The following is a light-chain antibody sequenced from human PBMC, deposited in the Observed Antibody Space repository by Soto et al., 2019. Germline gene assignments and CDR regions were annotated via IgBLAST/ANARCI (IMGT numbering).Light chain of an antibody. Sequence: QSVLTQPPSASGTHGQTVIISCSGSSSNIGSNTVNWYQQLPGTAPKLLIFSNSQRPSGVPDRFSGARSGTSASLPITGVQSEDEAHYYFAALDDGLNALVFGGGTK. V-gene: IGLV1-44*01. J-gene: IGLJ2*01. CDR3: AALDDGLNALV. CDR1: SSNIGSNT. CDR2: SNS.